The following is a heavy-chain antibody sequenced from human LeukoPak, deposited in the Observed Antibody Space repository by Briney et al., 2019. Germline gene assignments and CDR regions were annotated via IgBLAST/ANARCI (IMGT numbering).Heavy chain of an antibody. CDR1: GFTFSSYS. V-gene: IGHV3-21*01. CDR3: ARDPLYSSGWYAFDY. D-gene: IGHD6-19*01. CDR2: ISSSSSYI. J-gene: IGHJ4*02. Sequence: GGSLRLSCAASGFTFSSYSMNWVRQAPGKGLEWVSSISSSSSYIYYADSVKGRFTISRDNAENSLYLQMNSLRAEDTAVYYRARDPLYSSGWYAFDYWGQGTLVTVSS.